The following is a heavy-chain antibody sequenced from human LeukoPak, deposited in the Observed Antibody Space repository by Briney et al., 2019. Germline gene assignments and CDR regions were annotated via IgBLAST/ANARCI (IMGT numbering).Heavy chain of an antibody. D-gene: IGHD1-20*01. J-gene: IGHJ4*02. CDR3: ARDNWNPRYDY. V-gene: IGHV3-11*04. CDR1: VFTFIYYY. CDR2: ISSSGSTI. Sequence: GGSLILSCSAPVFTFIYYYMSWIRQAPGKGLEWVSYISSSGSTISYADSVKGRFTISRENAKNSLYLQMNSMRAEDTAVYYCARDNWNPRYDYWGQGTLVTVSS.